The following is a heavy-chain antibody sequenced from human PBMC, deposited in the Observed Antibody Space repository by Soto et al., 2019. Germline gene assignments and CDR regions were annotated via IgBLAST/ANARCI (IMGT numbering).Heavy chain of an antibody. CDR2: ISGSGGST. J-gene: IGHJ4*02. V-gene: IGHV3-23*01. Sequence: GGSLRLSCAVSGFTFSSDAMSWVRQAPGKGLEWVSAISGSGGSTYYADSVKGRFTISRDNSKNTLYLQMNSLRTEDTAVYYCAKDQLIAVTGNYCDYWGQGTLVTVSS. D-gene: IGHD6-19*01. CDR1: GFTFSSDA. CDR3: AKDQLIAVTGNYCDY.